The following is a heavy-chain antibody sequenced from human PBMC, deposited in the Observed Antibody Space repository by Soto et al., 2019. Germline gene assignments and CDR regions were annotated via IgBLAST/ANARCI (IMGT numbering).Heavy chain of an antibody. Sequence: RASVKVSCKASGYTFTGYYMHWVRQAPGQGLEWMGWINPNSGDTKYAQKFQGRVTMTRDTSTRTAYMEVSRLTSDDTAVYYCARSLSTIGGRPDSWGQGTLVSVSS. J-gene: IGHJ4*02. CDR1: GYTFTGYY. CDR3: ARSLSTIGGRPDS. CDR2: INPNSGDT. D-gene: IGHD6-6*01. V-gene: IGHV1-2*02.